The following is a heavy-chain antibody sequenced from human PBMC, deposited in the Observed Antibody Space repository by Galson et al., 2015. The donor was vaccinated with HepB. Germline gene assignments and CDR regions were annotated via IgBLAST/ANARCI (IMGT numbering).Heavy chain of an antibody. CDR1: GYTFTRYG. J-gene: IGHJ6*03. CDR3: ARDSPRRHCSSTSCYAGKNYYYYYMDV. Sequence: SVKVSCKASGYTFTRYGISWVRQAPGQGLEWMGWISAYNGNTNYAQKLQGRVTMTTDTSTSTAYMELRSLRSDDTAVYYCARDSPRRHCSSTSCYAGKNYYYYYMDVWGKGTTVTVSS. CDR2: ISAYNGNT. V-gene: IGHV1-18*01. D-gene: IGHD2-2*01.